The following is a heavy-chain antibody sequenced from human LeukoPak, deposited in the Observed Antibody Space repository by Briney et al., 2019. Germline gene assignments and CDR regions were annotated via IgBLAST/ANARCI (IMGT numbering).Heavy chain of an antibody. CDR1: GYTFTGYY. V-gene: IGHV1-2*02. Sequence: VKVSCKASGYTFTGYYMHWVRQAPGQGLEWMGWINPNSGGTNYAQKFKGRVTMTRDTSISTAYMELSRLRSDDTAVYYCARDRGYSGYDSYFDYWGQGTLVTVSS. D-gene: IGHD5-12*01. CDR2: INPNSGGT. CDR3: ARDRGYSGYDSYFDY. J-gene: IGHJ4*02.